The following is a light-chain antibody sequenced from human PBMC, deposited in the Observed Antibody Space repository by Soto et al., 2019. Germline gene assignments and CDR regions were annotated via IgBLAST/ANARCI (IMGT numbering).Light chain of an antibody. CDR2: EVN. J-gene: IGLJ3*02. CDR3: SSYAGNNNWV. CDR1: SSDVGGYKY. Sequence: QSALTQPPSASGSTGQSVTISCTGTSSDVGGYKYVSWYQQHPGKAPKVMIYEVNKRPSGVPYRFSGSKSGNTASLTVSGLQAEDEADYCCSSYAGNNNWVFGGGTKLTVL. V-gene: IGLV2-8*01.